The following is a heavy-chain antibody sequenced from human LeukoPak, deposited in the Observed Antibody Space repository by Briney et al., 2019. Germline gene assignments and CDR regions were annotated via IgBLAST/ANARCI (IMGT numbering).Heavy chain of an antibody. D-gene: IGHD2-21*01. CDR2: ISSTSDNI. V-gene: IGHV3-21*06. CDR1: GFPFSRHS. Sequence: GGSLRLSCAASGFPFSRHSMNWVRQAPGKGLEWVSIISSTSDNISYADSVKGRFTVSRDNAMNSVYLQMNSLRAKDTAVYYCARVSVVGDNVNWFDPWGQGTLVTASS. J-gene: IGHJ5*02. CDR3: ARVSVVGDNVNWFDP.